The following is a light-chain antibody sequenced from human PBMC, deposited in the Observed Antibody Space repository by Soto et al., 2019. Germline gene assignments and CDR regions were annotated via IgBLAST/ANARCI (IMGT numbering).Light chain of an antibody. Sequence: EIVLTQSPATLSLSPGERATLSCRASQSVSSYLAWYQQKPGQAPRLLIYDASNRATGIPARFSGSGSGTDFSLTIISLEPEDFAVYYCQQRSNWPSGTFGPGTKVDIK. CDR3: QQRSNWPSGT. V-gene: IGKV3-11*01. CDR1: QSVSSY. J-gene: IGKJ3*01. CDR2: DAS.